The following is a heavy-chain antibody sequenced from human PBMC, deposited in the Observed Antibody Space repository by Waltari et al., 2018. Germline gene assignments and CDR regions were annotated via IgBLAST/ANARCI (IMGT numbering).Heavy chain of an antibody. CDR1: GFTFNNYW. D-gene: IGHD6-19*01. CDR3: AASVGVAPNY. Sequence: EVQLVESGGGLVQPGGSLRLSCAASGFTFNNYWMTWVRQAPGKGLEWVANIKQDASEKYYVDSVKGRFTISRDNTKNSLYLQMNSRRAEDTAVYYCAASVGVAPNYWGHGTLVTVSS. V-gene: IGHV3-7*01. J-gene: IGHJ4*01. CDR2: IKQDASEK.